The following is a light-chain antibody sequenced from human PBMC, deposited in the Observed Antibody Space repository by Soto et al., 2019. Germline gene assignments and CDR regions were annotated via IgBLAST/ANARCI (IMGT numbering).Light chain of an antibody. Sequence: EVVLTQSPATLSLSPGERATLSCRASENVRTFVDWYQQKPGQAPRLRIYGASNRATGIPARFSGSGSGTDFTLTISNLEPEDFAVYYCQQHSHWPPWTFGQGTRVEIQ. CDR3: QQHSHWPPWT. J-gene: IGKJ1*01. CDR2: GAS. CDR1: ENVRTF. V-gene: IGKV3-11*01.